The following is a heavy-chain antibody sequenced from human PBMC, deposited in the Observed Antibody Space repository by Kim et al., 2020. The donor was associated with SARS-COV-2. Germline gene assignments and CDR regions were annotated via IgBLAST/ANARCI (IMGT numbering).Heavy chain of an antibody. J-gene: IGHJ6*02. CDR1: GFTFSNAW. D-gene: IGHD2-2*01. Sequence: GGSLRLSCAASGFTFSNAWMSRVRQAPGKGLEWVGRIKSKTDGGTTDYAAPVKGRFTISRDDSKNTLYLQMNSLKTEDTAVYYCTTEYCSSTSCYRPAIYYYYYGMDVWGQGTTVTVSS. V-gene: IGHV3-15*01. CDR2: IKSKTDGGTT. CDR3: TTEYCSSTSCYRPAIYYYYYGMDV.